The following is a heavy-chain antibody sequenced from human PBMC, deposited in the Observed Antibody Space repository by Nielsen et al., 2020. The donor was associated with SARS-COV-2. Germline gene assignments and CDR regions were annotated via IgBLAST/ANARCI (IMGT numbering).Heavy chain of an antibody. J-gene: IGHJ6*02. CDR3: ARPASYGDYVDGMDV. D-gene: IGHD4-17*01. Sequence: GESLKISCKASGYSFTNYWIGWVRQMPGKGLEWMGIIFPSDSETRYSPSFQGQVTISADKSISTAYLQWSSLKASDTAMYYCARPASYGDYVDGMDVWGQGTTVTVSS. CDR1: GYSFTNYW. CDR2: IFPSDSET. V-gene: IGHV5-51*01.